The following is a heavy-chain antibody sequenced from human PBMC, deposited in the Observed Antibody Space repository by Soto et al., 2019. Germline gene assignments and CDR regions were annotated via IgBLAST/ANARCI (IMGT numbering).Heavy chain of an antibody. CDR3: ARTLQDYGMDV. J-gene: IGHJ6*02. V-gene: IGHV4-28*01. Sequence: QVQLQESGPGLVKPSDTLSLTCAVSGYSISSSNWWGWIRQPPGKGLEWIGYIYYSGSTYYNASRKRRVTMSVDTSKNQFSLKLSSVTAVDTAVYYCARTLQDYGMDVWGQGTTVTVSS. CDR2: IYYSGST. CDR1: GYSISSSNW.